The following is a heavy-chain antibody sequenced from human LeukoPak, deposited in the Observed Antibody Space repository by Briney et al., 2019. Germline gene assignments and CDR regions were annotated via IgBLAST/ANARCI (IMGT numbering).Heavy chain of an antibody. Sequence: GGSLRLSCAASGFTVCSNFMSWVRQAPGKGLEWVSVIYRGGSTYYADSVKGRFTTSRDNSKNTLYLQMNSLRVEDTAVYYCARGVAGVHYFDSWGQGTLVTVSS. V-gene: IGHV3-66*01. CDR2: IYRGGST. CDR3: ARGVAGVHYFDS. D-gene: IGHD2-15*01. J-gene: IGHJ4*02. CDR1: GFTVCSNF.